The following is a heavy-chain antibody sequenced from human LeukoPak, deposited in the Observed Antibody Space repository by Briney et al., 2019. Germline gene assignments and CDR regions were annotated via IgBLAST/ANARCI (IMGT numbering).Heavy chain of an antibody. J-gene: IGHJ4*02. V-gene: IGHV1-69*06. CDR1: GGTFSSYA. Sequence: GASVKVSCKASGGTFSSYAISWVRQAPGQGLEWMGRIIPIFGTANYAQKFQGRVTITADKSTSTAYMELSSLRSEDTAVYYCASREMATICGSLGYWGQGTLVTVSS. CDR2: IIPIFGTA. D-gene: IGHD5-24*01. CDR3: ASREMATICGSLGY.